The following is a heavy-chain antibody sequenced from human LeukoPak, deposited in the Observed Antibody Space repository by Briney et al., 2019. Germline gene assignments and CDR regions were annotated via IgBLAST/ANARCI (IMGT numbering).Heavy chain of an antibody. J-gene: IGHJ4*02. D-gene: IGHD5-18*01. V-gene: IGHV3-11*01. CDR3: ARVLTVDTGPSDY. CDR1: GFTFSDYY. CDR2: IRNSGSTI. Sequence: GSLRLSCAASGFTFSDYYMSWIRQAPGKGLEWVSYIRNSGSTIYYADSMKGRFTISRDNAKNSVYLQMNSLRADDTAVYYCARVLTVDTGPSDYWGQGTLVTVSS.